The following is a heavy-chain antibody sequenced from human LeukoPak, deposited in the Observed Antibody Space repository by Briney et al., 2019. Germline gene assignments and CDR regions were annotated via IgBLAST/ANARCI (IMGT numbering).Heavy chain of an antibody. CDR2: IYNSGSN. Sequence: ASETLSLTCTVSGGSISNYYWGWVRQPPGKGLEWIGNIYNSGSNYYKPSLESRVTVSLEMSKNQFSLRLTSVTAADTAVYYCTRGQPSFDYWGQGILVIVSS. CDR1: GGSISNYY. CDR3: TRGQPSFDY. J-gene: IGHJ4*02. V-gene: IGHV4-39*07. D-gene: IGHD2-2*01.